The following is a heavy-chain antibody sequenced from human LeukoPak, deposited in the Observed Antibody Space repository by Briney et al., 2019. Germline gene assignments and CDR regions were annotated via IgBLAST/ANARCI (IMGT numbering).Heavy chain of an antibody. J-gene: IGHJ6*03. D-gene: IGHD2/OR15-2a*01. CDR1: GFRLNDFW. V-gene: IGHV3-74*01. Sequence: GGSLRLSCAASGFRLNDFWMSWVRQAPGKGLVWVSSINADGSSTSYADSMKGRFTISRDNAKNTLYLQMNSLRAEDTAVYYCASQQSFHYYYMDVWGKGTTVTVSS. CDR3: ASQQSFHYYYMDV. CDR2: INADGSST.